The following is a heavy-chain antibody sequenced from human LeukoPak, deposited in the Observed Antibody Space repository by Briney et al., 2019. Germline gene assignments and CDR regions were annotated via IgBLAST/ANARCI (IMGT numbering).Heavy chain of an antibody. Sequence: ASVRVSCKASGYTFTGYYMHWVRQAPGQGLEWMGWINPNSGGTNYAQKFQGRVTISRDTSISTAYMELSRLRSDDTAVYYCARAFLEWLSDYWGQGTLVTVSS. V-gene: IGHV1-2*02. CDR2: INPNSGGT. CDR1: GYTFTGYY. J-gene: IGHJ4*02. D-gene: IGHD3-3*02. CDR3: ARAFLEWLSDY.